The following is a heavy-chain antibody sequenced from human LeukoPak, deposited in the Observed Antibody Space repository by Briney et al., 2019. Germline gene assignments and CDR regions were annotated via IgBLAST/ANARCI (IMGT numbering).Heavy chain of an antibody. Sequence: GGSLRLSCAASGFTINNNYMNWVRQVPGKGLEWVSVIYSGGNTYYADSVKGRFTISRDNSKNTLYLQMNSLRAEDTAVYYCAKKDNGNYFNFDYWGQGTLVTVSS. J-gene: IGHJ4*02. CDR1: GFTINNNY. CDR3: AKKDNGNYFNFDY. V-gene: IGHV3-66*01. D-gene: IGHD2/OR15-2a*01. CDR2: IYSGGNT.